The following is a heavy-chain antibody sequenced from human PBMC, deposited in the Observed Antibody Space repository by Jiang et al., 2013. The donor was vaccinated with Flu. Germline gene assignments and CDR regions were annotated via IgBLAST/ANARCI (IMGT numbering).Heavy chain of an antibody. Sequence: PGQGLEWMGWINTNTGNPTYAQGFTGRFVFSLDTSVSTAYLQISSLKAEDTAVYYCARDTVGAINYWGQGTLVTVSS. D-gene: IGHD1-26*01. CDR2: INTNTGNP. J-gene: IGHJ4*02. CDR3: ARDTVGAINY. V-gene: IGHV7-4-1*02.